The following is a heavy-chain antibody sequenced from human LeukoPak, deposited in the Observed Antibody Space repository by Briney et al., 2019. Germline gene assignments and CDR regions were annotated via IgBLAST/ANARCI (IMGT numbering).Heavy chain of an antibody. D-gene: IGHD2-2*01. CDR3: ARVPAAIYYYMDV. CDR1: GFTFSNAW. V-gene: IGHV3-15*01. Sequence: GGSLRLSCAASGFTFSNAWMSWVRQAPGKGLEWVGRIKSKTDGGTTDYAAPVKGRFTISRDNSKNTLYLQMNSLRAEDTAVYYCARVPAAIYYYMDVWGKGTTVTVSS. J-gene: IGHJ6*03. CDR2: IKSKTDGGTT.